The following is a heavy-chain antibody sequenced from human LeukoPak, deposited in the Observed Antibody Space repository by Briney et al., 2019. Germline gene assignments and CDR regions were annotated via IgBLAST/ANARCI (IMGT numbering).Heavy chain of an antibody. J-gene: IGHJ4*02. CDR2: IYSGGST. CDR3: ARLYDSNRDHSGYGY. D-gene: IGHD5-12*01. V-gene: IGHV3-66*04. Sequence: GGSLRLSCAASGFTVSSNYMSWVRQAPGKGLEWVSVIYSGGSTYYADSVKGRFTISRHISQNTLYLQMNSLRAEDTAVYYCARLYDSNRDHSGYGYWGRGTLVTVSS. CDR1: GFTVSSNY.